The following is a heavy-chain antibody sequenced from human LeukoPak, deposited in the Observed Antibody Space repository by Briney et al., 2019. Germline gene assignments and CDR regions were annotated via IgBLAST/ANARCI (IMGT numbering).Heavy chain of an antibody. V-gene: IGHV3-30*02. J-gene: IGHJ4*02. CDR1: GFTFSSYG. D-gene: IGHD3-22*01. CDR2: IRYDGSNK. CDR3: ARSSYYYDSSGYLSPSI. Sequence: GGSLRLSCAASGFTFSSYGMHWVRQAPGKGLEWVAFIRYDGSNKYYADSVKGRFTISRDNSKNTLYLQMNSLRAEDTAVYYCARSSYYYDSSGYLSPSIWGQGTLVTVSS.